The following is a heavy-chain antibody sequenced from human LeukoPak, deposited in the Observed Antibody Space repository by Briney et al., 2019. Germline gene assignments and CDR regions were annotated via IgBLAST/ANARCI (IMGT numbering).Heavy chain of an antibody. Sequence: GGSLRLSCVASGFTFSDYYMTWIRQAPGKGLEWVANIKQGGREEKYVGSVKGRFAISRDDAKSTLYLQMDSLSGDDTAVYYCARDNGGWFDSWGRGTLVTVSS. CDR1: GFTFSDYY. V-gene: IGHV3-7*03. J-gene: IGHJ5*01. CDR3: ARDNGGWFDS. CDR2: IKQGGREE. D-gene: IGHD3-10*01.